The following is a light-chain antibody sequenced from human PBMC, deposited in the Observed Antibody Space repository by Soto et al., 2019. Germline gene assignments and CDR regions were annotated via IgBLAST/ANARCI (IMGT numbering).Light chain of an antibody. CDR2: KAS. Sequence: DIPMTQVPSTLSASIGDRVTITCRASQTISRCLACYQQKPGKAPKLLIYKASSLETGVPSRISGSGSETEFTLTSSSLQPDDFATSYCQHYNSYPYTFGQGTRLEIK. CDR3: QHYNSYPYT. J-gene: IGKJ2*01. CDR1: QTISRC. V-gene: IGKV1-5*03.